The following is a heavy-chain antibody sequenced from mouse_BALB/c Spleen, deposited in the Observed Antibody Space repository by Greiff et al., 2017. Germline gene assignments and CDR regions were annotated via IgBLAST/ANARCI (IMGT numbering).Heavy chain of an antibody. CDR3: ARGGDGTHG. J-gene: IGHJ3*01. CDR1: GFTFTDYY. Sequence: EVMLVESGGGLVQPGGSLRLSCATSGFTFTDYYMSWVRQPPGKALEWLGFIRNKANGYTTEYSASVKGRFTISRDNSQSILYLHMNTLRAEDSATYYCARGGDGTHGWGQGTLVTVSA. V-gene: IGHV7-3*02. D-gene: IGHD2-1*01. CDR2: IRNKANGYTT.